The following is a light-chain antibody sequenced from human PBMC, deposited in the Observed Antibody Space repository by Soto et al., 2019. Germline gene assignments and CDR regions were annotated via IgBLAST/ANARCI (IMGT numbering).Light chain of an antibody. V-gene: IGLV1-44*01. CDR3: AAWDDSLTGPV. J-gene: IGLJ1*01. CDR1: SSNIGSNV. Sequence: QSVLTQPPSASWTPGQRVTISCSGSSSNIGSNVLNWYQQLPGTAPKLLIYSNNQRPSGVPDRFSGSKSGTSASLAISGLQSDDEADYYCAAWDDSLTGPVFGTGTKVTVL. CDR2: SNN.